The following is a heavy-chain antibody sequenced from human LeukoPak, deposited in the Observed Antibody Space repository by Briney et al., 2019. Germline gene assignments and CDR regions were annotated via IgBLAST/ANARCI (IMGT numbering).Heavy chain of an antibody. CDR2: ISGSGGST. Sequence: GGSLRLSCAASGFTFSSYAMSWVRQAPGKGLEWVSAISGSGGSTYYADSVKGRFTISRDNSKNTLYLQMNSLRAEDTAVYYCTRARIAGLGRSLNWGQGTLVTVSS. D-gene: IGHD6-13*01. J-gene: IGHJ4*02. V-gene: IGHV3-23*01. CDR1: GFTFSSYA. CDR3: TRARIAGLGRSLN.